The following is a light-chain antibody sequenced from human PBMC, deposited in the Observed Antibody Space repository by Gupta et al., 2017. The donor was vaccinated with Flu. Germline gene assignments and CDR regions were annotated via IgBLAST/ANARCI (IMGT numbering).Light chain of an antibody. Sequence: QSVPTQPLSVSGAPGQRVTFACTGSRSNIGAGYDVHWYQQLPGTAPKLLMFANSNRPSGVPDRFSGSKSCTSASLAITGLQAEDEADYYCQSYDSSLSDSVVFGGGTKLTVL. V-gene: IGLV1-40*01. CDR1: RSNIGAGYD. CDR3: QSYDSSLSDSVV. CDR2: ANS. J-gene: IGLJ2*01.